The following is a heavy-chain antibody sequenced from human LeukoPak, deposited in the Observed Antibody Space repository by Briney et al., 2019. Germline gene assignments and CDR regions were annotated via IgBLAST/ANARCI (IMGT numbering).Heavy chain of an antibody. Sequence: SVTVSCKAFGYTFTSYYMHWVRQAPGQGLEWMGWISAYNGNTNYAQKLQGRVTMTTDTSTSTAYMELRSLRSDDTAVYSCAVGLVGAKDYWGQGTLVTVSS. D-gene: IGHD1-26*01. CDR3: AVGLVGAKDY. V-gene: IGHV1-18*04. CDR1: GYTFTSYY. J-gene: IGHJ4*02. CDR2: ISAYNGNT.